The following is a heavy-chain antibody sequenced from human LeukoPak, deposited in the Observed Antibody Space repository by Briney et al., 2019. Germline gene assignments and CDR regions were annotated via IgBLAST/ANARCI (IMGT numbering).Heavy chain of an antibody. CDR3: ARVLSIGFHYDY. D-gene: IGHD3-22*01. Sequence: GGSLRLSCAGSGFTFSTYAMSWVRQAPGKGLEWVSGISGSGDATYYADSVRGRFTVSRDNSKNTLYLQMSSLRAEDTALYFCARVLSIGFHYDYWGPGTLVTVSS. J-gene: IGHJ4*02. V-gene: IGHV3-23*01. CDR2: ISGSGDAT. CDR1: GFTFSTYA.